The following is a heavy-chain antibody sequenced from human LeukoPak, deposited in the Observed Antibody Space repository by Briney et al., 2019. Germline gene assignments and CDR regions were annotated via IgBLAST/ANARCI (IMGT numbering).Heavy chain of an antibody. J-gene: IGHJ5*02. CDR2: IYYGGTT. CDR1: GGSISSSSYY. Sequence: SETLSLTCTVSGGSISSSSYYWGWIRHPPGKGLEWIGSIYYGGTTYYNPSLKSRVTISVDTSKNQFSLKLSSVTAADTAVYYCARHVLVVAATLGWFDPWGQGTLVTVSS. CDR3: ARHVLVVAATLGWFDP. D-gene: IGHD2-15*01. V-gene: IGHV4-39*01.